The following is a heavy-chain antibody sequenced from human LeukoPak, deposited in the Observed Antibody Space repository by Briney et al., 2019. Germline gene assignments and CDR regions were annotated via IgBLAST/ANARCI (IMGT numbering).Heavy chain of an antibody. CDR3: AKDEGTGTWDY. Sequence: PGGSLRLSCAASGFTFSSYAMSWVRQAPGKGLEWVSAIIGSGGGTYYADSVKGRFTISRDNSTNTLYMQMNSRRAENTAVYYCAKDEGTGTWDYWGQGTLVIVSS. CDR2: IIGSGGGT. CDR1: GFTFSSYA. J-gene: IGHJ4*02. D-gene: IGHD1-1*01. V-gene: IGHV3-23*01.